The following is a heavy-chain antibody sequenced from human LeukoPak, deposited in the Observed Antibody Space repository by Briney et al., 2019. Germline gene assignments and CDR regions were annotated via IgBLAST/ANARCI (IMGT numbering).Heavy chain of an antibody. J-gene: IGHJ4*02. CDR2: INHSGST. CDR1: GGSFSGYY. D-gene: IGHD4-23*01. V-gene: IGHV4-34*01. Sequence: SETLSLTCAVYGGSFSGYYWSWIRQPPGKGLEWIGEINHSGSTNYNPSLKSRVTISVDTSKNQFSLELSSVTAADTAVYYCAGEGGYGGNSLGFDYWGQGTLVTVSS. CDR3: AGEGGYGGNSLGFDY.